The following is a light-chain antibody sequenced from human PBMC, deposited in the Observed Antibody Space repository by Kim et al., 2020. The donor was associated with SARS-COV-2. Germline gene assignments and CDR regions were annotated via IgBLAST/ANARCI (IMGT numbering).Light chain of an antibody. V-gene: IGKV1-5*03. CDR2: KAS. Sequence: DIQMTQSPSTLSASVGDRVTITCRASESISDWLAWYQQKPGKAPKLLIYKASNLESGVPSRFSGSGSGTEFTLTISSLQPDDFATDYCQQYSHYPYTFGQGTKLEI. CDR1: ESISDW. CDR3: QQYSHYPYT. J-gene: IGKJ2*01.